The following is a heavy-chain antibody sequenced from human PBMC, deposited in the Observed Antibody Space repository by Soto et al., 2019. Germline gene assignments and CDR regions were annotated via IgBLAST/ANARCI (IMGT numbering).Heavy chain of an antibody. D-gene: IGHD2-15*01. CDR1: GFTFRSYA. Sequence: GGSLRLSCAASGFTFRSYAMGGVRKTQGKGLEWVSAISGSGGSTYYADSVKGRFTISRDNSKNTLYLQMNSLRAEDTAVYYCAKDMSRYCSGGSCPHDAFDIWGQRTMVTVSS. CDR3: AKDMSRYCSGGSCPHDAFDI. CDR2: ISGSGGST. V-gene: IGHV3-23*01. J-gene: IGHJ3*02.